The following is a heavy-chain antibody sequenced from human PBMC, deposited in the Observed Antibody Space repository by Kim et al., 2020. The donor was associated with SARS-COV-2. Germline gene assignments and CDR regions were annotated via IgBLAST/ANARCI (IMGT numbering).Heavy chain of an antibody. V-gene: IGHV4-38-2*02. CDR2: IYHSGST. D-gene: IGHD1-26*01. J-gene: IGHJ4*02. CDR3: ANHPVGGSYYVDYFDY. Sequence: SETLSLTCTVSGYSISSGYYWGWIRQPPGKGLEWIGSIYHSGSTYYNPSLKSRVTISVDTSKNQFSLKLSSVTAADTAVYYCANHPVGGSYYVDYFDYWGQGTLVTVSS. CDR1: GYSISSGYY.